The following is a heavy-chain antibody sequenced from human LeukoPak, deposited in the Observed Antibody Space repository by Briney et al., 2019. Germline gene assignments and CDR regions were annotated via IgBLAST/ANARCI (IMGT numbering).Heavy chain of an antibody. CDR1: GFTFSIYA. CDR2: ISCRGGST. J-gene: IGHJ4*02. Sequence: GGSLTLSCAASGFTFSIYAMSCVRQAPGKGREGVAAISCRGGSTYYAASVKGRFTISRDNSKNTLYLQMNSLRAEDTAVYYCAKETEVVVAGTPFFDYWGQGTLVTVSS. CDR3: AKETEVVVAGTPFFDY. D-gene: IGHD6-19*01. V-gene: IGHV3-23*01.